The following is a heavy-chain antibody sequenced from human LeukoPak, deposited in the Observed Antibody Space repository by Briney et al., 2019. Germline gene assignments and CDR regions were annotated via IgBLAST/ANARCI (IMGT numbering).Heavy chain of an antibody. CDR3: AKDLKYNWNYYFDY. J-gene: IGHJ4*02. Sequence: GGSLRLSCAASGFTFSSHGMHWVRQAPGKGLEWVAVISYDENNKYYADSVKGRFTISRDSSKNTLYLQMNSLRAEDTAVYYCAKDLKYNWNYYFDYWGQGTLVTVSS. V-gene: IGHV3-30*18. CDR2: ISYDENNK. CDR1: GFTFSSHG. D-gene: IGHD1-7*01.